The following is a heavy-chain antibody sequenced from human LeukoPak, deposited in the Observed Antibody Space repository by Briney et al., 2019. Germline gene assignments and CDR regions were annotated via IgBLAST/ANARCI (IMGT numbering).Heavy chain of an antibody. CDR2: IRNKANSYTT. CDR1: GFTFSDHY. Sequence: GGSPRLSCVASGFTFSDHYMDWVRQAPGKGLEWVGRIRNKANSYTTEYVASVKGRFTISRDDSKNSLSLQMNGLKTEGTAMYYCASNVDSGVDVWGQGKMVTVSS. J-gene: IGHJ3*01. V-gene: IGHV3-72*01. D-gene: IGHD5-12*01. CDR3: ASNVDSGVDV.